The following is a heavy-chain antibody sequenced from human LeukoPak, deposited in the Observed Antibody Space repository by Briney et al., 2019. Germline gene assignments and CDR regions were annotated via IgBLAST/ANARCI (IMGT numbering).Heavy chain of an antibody. Sequence: PGGSLRLSCAASGFTFSNAWMSWVRQAPGKGLEWVGRIKSKTDGGTTDYAAPVKGRFTISRDDSKNTLYLQMNSLKTEDTAVYYCTTYDFWSGPSFDYWGQGTLVTVSS. D-gene: IGHD3/OR15-3a*01. CDR2: IKSKTDGGTT. J-gene: IGHJ4*02. CDR1: GFTFSNAW. V-gene: IGHV3-15*01. CDR3: TTYDFWSGPSFDY.